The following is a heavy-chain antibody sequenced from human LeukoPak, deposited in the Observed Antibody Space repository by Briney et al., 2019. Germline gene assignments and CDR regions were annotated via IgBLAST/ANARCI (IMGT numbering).Heavy chain of an antibody. Sequence: GGSLRLSCTASGFIFSNFEMNWVRQAPGKGLKWLAYINSGATSEYYADSVKGRFTISRDNAKNSLYLQMNSLGVQDTAIYYCARVICTGGSCFQNDYWGQGTLVTVSS. D-gene: IGHD2-8*02. CDR2: INSGATSE. J-gene: IGHJ4*02. CDR3: ARVICTGGSCFQNDY. CDR1: GFIFSNFE. V-gene: IGHV3-48*03.